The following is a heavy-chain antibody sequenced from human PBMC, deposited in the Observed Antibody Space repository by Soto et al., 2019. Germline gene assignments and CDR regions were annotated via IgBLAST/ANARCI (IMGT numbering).Heavy chain of an antibody. J-gene: IGHJ6*02. CDR1: GVTFRSYA. Sequence: GGSLRLSCAASGVTFRSYAMSWVRQAPGKGLEWVSAISGSGGSTYYADSVKGRFTISRDNSKNTLYLQMNSLRAEDTAVYYCARDRVAVAGTFYGMDVWGQGTMVTVSS. V-gene: IGHV3-23*01. CDR3: ARDRVAVAGTFYGMDV. D-gene: IGHD6-19*01. CDR2: ISGSGGST.